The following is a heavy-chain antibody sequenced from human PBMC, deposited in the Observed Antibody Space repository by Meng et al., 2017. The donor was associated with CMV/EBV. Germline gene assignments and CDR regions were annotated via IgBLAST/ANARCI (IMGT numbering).Heavy chain of an antibody. CDR2: ISSSSSYI. CDR1: GFTFSSYS. J-gene: IGHJ4*02. D-gene: IGHD3-22*01. CDR3: ARDVYYYDSSGYYIDY. Sequence: GESLKISCAASGFTFSSYSMNWVRQAPGKGLEWVSSISSSSSYIYYADSVKGRFTISRDNAKNSLYLQMNSLRAEDTAVYYCARDVYYYDSSGYYIDYWGQGTLVTVS. V-gene: IGHV3-21*01.